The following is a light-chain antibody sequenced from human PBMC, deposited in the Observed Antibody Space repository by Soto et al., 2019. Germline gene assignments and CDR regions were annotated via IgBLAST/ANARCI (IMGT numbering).Light chain of an antibody. Sequence: EIVMTQSPATLSVSPGERATLSCRASQSVRSSLAWYQQKPGQAPRLLIYDASTRASAIPARFSGSGSGTEFTLTISSLQSEDFAVYYCQQYKNWPPITFGQGTRLEIK. V-gene: IGKV3-15*01. CDR3: QQYKNWPPIT. CDR2: DAS. CDR1: QSVRSS. J-gene: IGKJ5*01.